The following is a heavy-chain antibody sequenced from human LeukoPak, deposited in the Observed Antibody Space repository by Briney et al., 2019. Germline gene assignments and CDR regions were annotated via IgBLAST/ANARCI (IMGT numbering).Heavy chain of an antibody. Sequence: ASVKVSCKASGYTFTSYGISWVRQAPGQGLEWMGWISAYNGNTNYAQKLQGRVTMTTDTSTSTAYMELRSLRSDDTAVYYCARDAQRSGTAMVTPHDIHYYYYGMDVWGQGTTVTVSS. J-gene: IGHJ6*02. CDR3: ARDAQRSGTAMVTPHDIHYYYYGMDV. D-gene: IGHD5-18*01. CDR2: ISAYNGNT. CDR1: GYTFTSYG. V-gene: IGHV1-18*01.